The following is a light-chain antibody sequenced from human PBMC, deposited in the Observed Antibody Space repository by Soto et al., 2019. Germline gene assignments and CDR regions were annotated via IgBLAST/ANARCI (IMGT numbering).Light chain of an antibody. CDR3: QKYNDWPLS. CDR1: HIISSD. CDR2: GAS. Sequence: IVMTQSPATLSVSPGERATLSCRASHIISSDVVWYRQKPGQPPTLNRYGASSRAIGIRARFSGSGSWTEFTLTINGLQSEDFGTYYCQKYNDWPLSFGGGTKVDIK. V-gene: IGKV3-15*01. J-gene: IGKJ4*01.